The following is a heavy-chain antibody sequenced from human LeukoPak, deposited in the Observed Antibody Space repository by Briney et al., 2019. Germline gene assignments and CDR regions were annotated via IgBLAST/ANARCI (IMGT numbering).Heavy chain of an antibody. CDR1: GYTLTSYG. V-gene: IGHV1-18*01. Sequence: GASVKVSCKASGYTLTSYGISWVRQAPGQGLEWMGWISAYNGNTNYAQKLQGRVTMTTDTSTSTAYMELRSLRSDDTAVYYCARDAVEGYYNGSGSCDYWGQGTLVTVSS. CDR3: ARDAVEGYYNGSGSCDY. D-gene: IGHD3-10*01. J-gene: IGHJ4*02. CDR2: ISAYNGNT.